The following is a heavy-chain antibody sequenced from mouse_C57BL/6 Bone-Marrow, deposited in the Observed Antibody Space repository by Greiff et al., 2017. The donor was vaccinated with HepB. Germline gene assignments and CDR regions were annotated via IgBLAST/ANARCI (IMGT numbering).Heavy chain of an antibody. Sequence: EVQRVESGAGLVKPGGSLKLSCAASGFTFSSYAMSWVRQTPEKRLEWVAYISSGGGYIYYADTVKGRFTISRDNARNTLYLQLSSLKSEDPAMYYCTSGQRRRCWWAYGGQGTLVTVTA. D-gene: IGHD3-2*02. CDR1: GFTFSSYA. CDR2: ISSGGGYI. J-gene: IGHJ3*01. V-gene: IGHV5-9-1*02. CDR3: TSGQRRRCWWAY.